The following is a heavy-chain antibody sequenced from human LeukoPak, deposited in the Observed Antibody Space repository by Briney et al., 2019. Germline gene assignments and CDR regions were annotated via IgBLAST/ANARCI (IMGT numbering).Heavy chain of an antibody. V-gene: IGHV3-48*03. CDR2: ISSSGTTI. J-gene: IGHJ4*02. Sequence: GGSLRLSCAASGFTFSSYEMNWVRQAPGKGLEWVSYISSSGTTIYYADSVKGRFTISRDNAKNSLYLQMNSLRAEDTALYYCARAWFYYGSGLDYWGQGTLVTVSS. CDR1: GFTFSSYE. D-gene: IGHD3-10*01. CDR3: ARAWFYYGSGLDY.